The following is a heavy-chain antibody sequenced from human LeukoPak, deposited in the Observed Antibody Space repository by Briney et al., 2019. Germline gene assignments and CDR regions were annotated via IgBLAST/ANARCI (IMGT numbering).Heavy chain of an antibody. J-gene: IGHJ3*02. D-gene: IGHD2-21*01. V-gene: IGHV4-59*01. CDR2: IYYSGST. Sequence: SETLSLTCTVSGGSISSYYWSWIRQPPGKGLEWIGYIYYSGSTNYNPSLKSRVTISVDTSKNQFSLKLSSVTAADTAVYYCARDPRVVMHDAFDIWGQGTMVTVSS. CDR3: ARDPRVVMHDAFDI. CDR1: GGSISSYY.